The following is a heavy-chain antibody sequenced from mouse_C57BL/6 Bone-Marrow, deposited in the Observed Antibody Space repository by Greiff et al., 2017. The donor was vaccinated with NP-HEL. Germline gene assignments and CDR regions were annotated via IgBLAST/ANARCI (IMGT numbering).Heavy chain of an antibody. CDR2: IDPETGGT. V-gene: IGHV1-15*01. J-gene: IGHJ2*01. CDR3: TRERYGTLDY. D-gene: IGHD2-10*02. Sequence: VQLQESGAELVRPGASVTLSCKASGYTFTDYEMHWVKQTPVHGLEWIGAIDPETGGTAYNQKFKGKAILTADKSSSTAYMERRSLTSEDSAVYYCTRERYGTLDYWGQGTTLTVSS. CDR1: GYTFTDYE.